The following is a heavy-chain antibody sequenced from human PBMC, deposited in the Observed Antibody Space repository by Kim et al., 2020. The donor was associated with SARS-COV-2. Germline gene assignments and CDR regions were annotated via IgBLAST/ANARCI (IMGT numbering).Heavy chain of an antibody. J-gene: IGHJ4*02. V-gene: IGHV1-69*02. D-gene: IGHD1-26*01. Sequence: NYAQKFQGRVTITADKSTSTAYMELSSLRSEDTAVYYCAAAGGSYQGFDYWGQGTLVTVSS. CDR3: AAAGGSYQGFDY.